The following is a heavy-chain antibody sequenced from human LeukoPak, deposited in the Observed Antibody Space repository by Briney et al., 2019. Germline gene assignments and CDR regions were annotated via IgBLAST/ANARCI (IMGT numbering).Heavy chain of an antibody. D-gene: IGHD3-9*01. CDR3: ARVPYFDGWFDP. CDR2: IYYSGST. J-gene: IGHJ5*02. Sequence: SETLSLTCTVSGGSISSTYYYWGWIRQPPGKGLEWIGYIYYSGSTNYNPSLKSRVTISVDTSKNQFSLKLSSVTAADTAVYYCARVPYFDGWFDPWGQGTLVTVSS. CDR1: GGSISSTYYY. V-gene: IGHV4-61*05.